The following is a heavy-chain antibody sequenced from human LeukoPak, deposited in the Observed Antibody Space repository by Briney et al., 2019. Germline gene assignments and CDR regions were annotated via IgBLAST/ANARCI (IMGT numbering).Heavy chain of an antibody. D-gene: IGHD2-15*01. Sequence: ASVKVSCKASGYTFTGYYMNWVRQAPGQGLEWMGWINPNSGGTNYAQKFRGRVTMTRDTPINTAYMELSSLRSDDTAVYYCARGIGSLYYGMDVWGQGTTVTVSS. CDR1: GYTFTGYY. CDR3: ARGIGSLYYGMDV. V-gene: IGHV1-2*02. CDR2: INPNSGGT. J-gene: IGHJ6*02.